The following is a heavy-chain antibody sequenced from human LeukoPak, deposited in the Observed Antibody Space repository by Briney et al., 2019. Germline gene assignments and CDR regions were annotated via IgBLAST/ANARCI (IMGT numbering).Heavy chain of an antibody. CDR2: INWNGGST. J-gene: IGHJ4*02. D-gene: IGHD3-22*01. CDR3: AREHRAPGFSSGYYYGDY. Sequence: GGSLRLSCAASGFTFDDYGMSWVRQAPGKGLEWVSGINWNGGSTGYADSVKGRFTISRDNAKNSLYLQMNSLRAEDTALYYCAREHRAPGFSSGYYYGDYWGQGTLVTVSS. V-gene: IGHV3-20*04. CDR1: GFTFDDYG.